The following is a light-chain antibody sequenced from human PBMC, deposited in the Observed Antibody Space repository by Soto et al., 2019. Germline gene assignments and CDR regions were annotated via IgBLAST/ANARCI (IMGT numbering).Light chain of an antibody. CDR3: VLYMGRGIWV. CDR2: RTN. Sequence: QTVVTQEQSFSVSPGGTVTLTCVLSSGSVSTNNYPSWCQQTPGQPPRTLIFRTNTRSSGVPDRFSGSILGSKAALTITGAQADDESDYYCVLYMGRGIWVFGGGTKLTVL. CDR1: SGSVSTNNY. J-gene: IGLJ3*02. V-gene: IGLV8-61*01.